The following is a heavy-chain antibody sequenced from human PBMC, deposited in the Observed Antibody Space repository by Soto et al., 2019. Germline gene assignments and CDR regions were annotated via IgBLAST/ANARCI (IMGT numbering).Heavy chain of an antibody. V-gene: IGHV4-59*01. D-gene: IGHD3-22*01. J-gene: IGHJ3*02. CDR3: ARGRGEDYYYDSSGYYRDAFDI. Sequence: SETLSLTCTVSGGSISSYYWSWIRQPPGKGLEWIGYIYYSGSTNYNPSLKSRVTISVDTSKNQFSLKLSSVTAADTAVYYCARGRGEDYYYDSSGYYRDAFDIWGQGTMVTVSS. CDR1: GGSISSYY. CDR2: IYYSGST.